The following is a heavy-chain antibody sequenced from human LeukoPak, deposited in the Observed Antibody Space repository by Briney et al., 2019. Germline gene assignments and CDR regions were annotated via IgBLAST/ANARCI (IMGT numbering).Heavy chain of an antibody. D-gene: IGHD4-17*01. CDR3: ARGESTVTDY. V-gene: IGHV1-2*02. J-gene: IGHJ4*02. CDR2: INPNSGDT. CDR1: GYTFTGYY. Sequence: ASVKVSCKASGYTFTGYYIHWVRQAPGQGLEWMGWINPNSGDTNHAQKFQGRVTMTRDTSINAAYMYLSSLRSDDTAVYYCARGESTVTDYWGQGTLVTVSS.